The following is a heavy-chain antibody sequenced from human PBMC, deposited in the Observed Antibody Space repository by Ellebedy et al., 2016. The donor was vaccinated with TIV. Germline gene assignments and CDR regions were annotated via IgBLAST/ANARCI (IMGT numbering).Heavy chain of an antibody. J-gene: IGHJ6*02. Sequence: GESLKISCTASGFTFGDYAMSWVRQAPGKGLEWVGFIRSKAYGGTTEYAASVKGRFTISRDDSKSIAYLQMNSLKTEDTAVYYCTCSVTVAPYYYGMDVWGQGTTVTVSS. D-gene: IGHD2-21*02. CDR3: TCSVTVAPYYYGMDV. V-gene: IGHV3-49*04. CDR1: GFTFGDYA. CDR2: IRSKAYGGTT.